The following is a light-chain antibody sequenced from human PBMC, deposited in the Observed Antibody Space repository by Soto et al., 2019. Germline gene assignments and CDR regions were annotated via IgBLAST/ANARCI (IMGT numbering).Light chain of an antibody. V-gene: IGKV3-20*01. CDR3: QQYGSSGT. CDR2: GAS. CDR1: QSVSNND. Sequence: IVLTQSPGTLSLSTGERDTLSCRASQSVSNNDLAWYQKNPGQAPRLLIYGASNRATGIPDRFSGSGSGTDFTLTISRLEPEDFAVYYCQQYGSSGTFGQGTKVDI. J-gene: IGKJ1*01.